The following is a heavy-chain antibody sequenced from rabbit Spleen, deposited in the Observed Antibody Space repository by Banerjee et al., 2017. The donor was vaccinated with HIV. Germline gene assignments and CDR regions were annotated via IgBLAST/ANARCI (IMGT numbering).Heavy chain of an antibody. CDR1: GFSFSSNW. CDR3: ARNYVNAFDP. D-gene: IGHD1-1*01. Sequence: QEQLEESGGGLVQPEGSLTLTCTVSGFSFSSNWICWVRQAPGKGLEWIACIDTNDADTDYANWPKGRFTISKTSSTTVTLQMTSLTAADTATYFCARNYVNAFDPWGQGTLVTVS. V-gene: IGHV1S45*01. CDR2: IDTNDADT. J-gene: IGHJ2*01.